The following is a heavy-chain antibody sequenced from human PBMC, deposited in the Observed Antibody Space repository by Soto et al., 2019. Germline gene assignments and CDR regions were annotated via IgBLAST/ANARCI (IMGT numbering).Heavy chain of an antibody. J-gene: IGHJ4*02. V-gene: IGHV3-21*01. CDR3: VRARATDSRPDY. Sequence: GGSLRLSCVASVFAFSTYWMSWVRQAPGKGLEWVSSVSSGSSYIYSADSLKGRFTISRDDAKNSLYLQMNSLRADDTAIYYCVRARATDSRPDYWGQGSLVTVSS. CDR2: VSSGSSYI. CDR1: VFAFSTYW. D-gene: IGHD3-22*01.